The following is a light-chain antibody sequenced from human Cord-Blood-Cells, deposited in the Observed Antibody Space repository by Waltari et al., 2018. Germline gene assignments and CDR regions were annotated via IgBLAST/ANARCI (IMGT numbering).Light chain of an antibody. Sequence: DIVMTQSPDSLAVSLGESATINCKSSQSVLYSSNNKNYLAWYQQKPGQPPKLLIYWASTRESGVTDRFSGSGSGTDFTLTISSLQAEDVAVYYCQQYYSTPQTFGQGTKVEIK. CDR2: WAS. J-gene: IGKJ1*01. CDR3: QQYYSTPQT. V-gene: IGKV4-1*01. CDR1: QSVLYSSNNKNY.